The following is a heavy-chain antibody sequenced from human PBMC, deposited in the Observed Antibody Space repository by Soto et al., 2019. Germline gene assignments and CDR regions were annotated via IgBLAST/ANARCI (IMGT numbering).Heavy chain of an antibody. J-gene: IGHJ4*02. D-gene: IGHD3-10*01. CDR2: IYWDDDK. CDR3: ARRRPQYGSYFGISELEHFDY. Sequence: SGPTLVNPTQTLTLTCTFSGFSLSTSGVGVGWIRQPPGKALEWLALIYWDDDKRYSPSLKSRLTITKDTSKNQVVLTMTNMDPVDTATYYCARRRPQYGSYFGISELEHFDYWGQGTLVTVSS. CDR1: GFSLSTSGVG. V-gene: IGHV2-5*02.